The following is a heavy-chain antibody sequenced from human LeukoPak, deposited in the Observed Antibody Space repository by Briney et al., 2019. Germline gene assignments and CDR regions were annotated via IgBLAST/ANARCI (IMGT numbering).Heavy chain of an antibody. CDR3: AKTRGISISGVVPLCDY. J-gene: IGHJ4*02. D-gene: IGHD3-3*01. CDR2: ISGSGGTP. Sequence: PGGSRRLSCAASGFTFSTSGMTWVRQAPGKGLDWVSIISGSGGTPYYTDSVKGRFTISRDNSKNTLYLQLNSLRAENTAVYYCAKTRGISISGVVPLCDYWGQGTLVTVSS. CDR1: GFTFSTSG. V-gene: IGHV3-23*01.